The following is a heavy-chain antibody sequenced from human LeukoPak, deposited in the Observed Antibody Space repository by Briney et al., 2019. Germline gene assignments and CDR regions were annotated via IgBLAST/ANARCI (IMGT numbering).Heavy chain of an antibody. V-gene: IGHV3-7*01. CDR1: GFTFSTYW. Sequence: PGGSLRLSCTASGFTFSTYWMSWVRQAPGKGLEWVANIKQDGTENNYADSVTGRFTISRDNAENSLFLQMNSLRAEDTAVYYCAKFFTGEYVRAFDVWGQGTMVTVSS. J-gene: IGHJ3*01. CDR2: IKQDGTEN. CDR3: AKFFTGEYVRAFDV. D-gene: IGHD3-10*02.